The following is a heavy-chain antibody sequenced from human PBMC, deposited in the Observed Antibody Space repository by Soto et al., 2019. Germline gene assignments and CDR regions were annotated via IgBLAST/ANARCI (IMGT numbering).Heavy chain of an antibody. V-gene: IGHV1-69*13. D-gene: IGHD3-22*01. CDR1: GGTFSSYA. CDR3: ARDPYYYDSSGYQIFDY. CDR2: IIPIFGTA. Sequence: GASVKVSCKASGGTFSSYAISWVRQAPGQGLEWMGGIIPIFGTANYAQKFQGRVTITADESTSTAYMELSSLRSEDTAVYYCARDPYYYDSSGYQIFDYWGQGTLVTVSS. J-gene: IGHJ4*02.